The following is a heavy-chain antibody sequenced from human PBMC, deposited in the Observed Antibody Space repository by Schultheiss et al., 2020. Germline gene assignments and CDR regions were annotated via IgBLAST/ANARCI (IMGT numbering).Heavy chain of an antibody. CDR2: ISSSGSTI. V-gene: IGHV3-21*04. D-gene: IGHD5-24*01. CDR1: GFSFSTSG. J-gene: IGHJ4*02. Sequence: GGSLRLSCAASGFSFSTSGMNWVRQAPGKGLEWVSSISSSGSTIYYADSVKGRFTISRDNAKNSLYLQMNSLRAEDTAVYYCARQGDGYNYFDYWGQGTLVTVSS. CDR3: ARQGDGYNYFDY.